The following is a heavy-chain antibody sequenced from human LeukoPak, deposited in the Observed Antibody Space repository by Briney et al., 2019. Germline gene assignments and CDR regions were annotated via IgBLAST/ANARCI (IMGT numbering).Heavy chain of an antibody. CDR2: IIPIFGTA. Sequence: ASVKVSCKASGGTFSSYAISWVRQAPGQGLEWMGGIIPIFGTANYAQKFQGRVTITADESTSTAYMELSSLRSEDTAVYYCARVPYYDSSGYPYYFDYWGQGTLVTVFS. D-gene: IGHD3-22*01. CDR1: GGTFSSYA. CDR3: ARVPYYDSSGYPYYFDY. V-gene: IGHV1-69*13. J-gene: IGHJ4*02.